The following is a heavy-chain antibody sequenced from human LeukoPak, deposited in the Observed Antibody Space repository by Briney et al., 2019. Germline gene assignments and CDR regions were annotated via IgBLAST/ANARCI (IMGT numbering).Heavy chain of an antibody. CDR3: ARVTSVWQQLDY. V-gene: IGHV3-30*04. CDR2: ISYDGSNK. D-gene: IGHD6-13*01. J-gene: IGHJ4*02. CDR1: GFTFSSYA. Sequence: GGSLRLSCAASGFTFSSYAMHWVRQAPGKGLEWVAVISYDGSNKYYADSVKGRFTISRDNSKNTLYLQMNSLRAEDTAVYYCARVTSVWQQLDYWGQGTLVTVSS.